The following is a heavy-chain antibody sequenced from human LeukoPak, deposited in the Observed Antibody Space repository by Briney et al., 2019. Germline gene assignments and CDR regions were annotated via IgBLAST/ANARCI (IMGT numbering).Heavy chain of an antibody. CDR3: ARDEGGAYIYF. CDR2: INSDGINT. CDR1: GFTFSNYW. J-gene: IGHJ4*02. V-gene: IGHV3-74*01. Sequence: PGGSLRLSCAASGFTFSNYWMHWVRQAPGKGLVWVSRINSDGINTSYADSVKGRFTISRDNAKNTLNLQMNSLRVEDTAVYYCARDEGGAYIYFWGQGTLVTVSS. D-gene: IGHD1-26*01.